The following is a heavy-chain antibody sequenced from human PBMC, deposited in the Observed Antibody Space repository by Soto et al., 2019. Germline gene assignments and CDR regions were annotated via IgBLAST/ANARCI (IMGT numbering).Heavy chain of an antibody. J-gene: IGHJ6*02. CDR2: IYSEGSQ. CDR1: GFTVGGNY. CDR3: GLSSFFDIFTASSSYSAMDV. V-gene: IGHV3-53*01. D-gene: IGHD3-9*01. Sequence: GGSLRLSCAASGFTVGGNYMSWVRQAPGKGLEWVSVIYSEGSQYYEDSVKGGCTISRENTNNTLYLHIKNMRAEDTAVYYCGLSSFFDIFTASSSYSAMDVWGQGPR.